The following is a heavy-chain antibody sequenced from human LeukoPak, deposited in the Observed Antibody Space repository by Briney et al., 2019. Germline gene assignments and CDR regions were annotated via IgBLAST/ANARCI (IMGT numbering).Heavy chain of an antibody. CDR2: ISHVGTT. CDR1: GGSFSGYF. D-gene: IGHD5-18*01. CDR3: VLEDTAMAGNY. J-gene: IGHJ4*02. Sequence: SETLSLTCTVHGGSFSGYFWSWIRQAPGKGLEWIGEISHVGTTNFNPSLKSRVTISVDTSKNQFSLKLSSVTAADTAVYYCVLEDTAMAGNYWGQGTLVTVSS. V-gene: IGHV4-34*01.